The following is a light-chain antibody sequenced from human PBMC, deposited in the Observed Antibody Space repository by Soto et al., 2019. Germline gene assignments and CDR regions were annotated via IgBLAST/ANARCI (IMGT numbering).Light chain of an antibody. V-gene: IGKV1-33*01. CDR1: QDISNY. J-gene: IGKJ1*01. CDR3: QQYDNLPWT. Sequence: DLQMTQSPSSLSASVGDRVTITCQASQDISNYLNWYQQKPGKAPKLLIYDASNLETGVPSRFSGSGSGTDFTFTISSLQPEDIATYYCQQYDNLPWTFGQGTMVEIK. CDR2: DAS.